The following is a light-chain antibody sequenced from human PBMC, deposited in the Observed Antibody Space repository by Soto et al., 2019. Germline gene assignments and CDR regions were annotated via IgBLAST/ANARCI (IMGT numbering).Light chain of an antibody. CDR1: QGISSY. CDR3: QQYYSPTSRWT. V-gene: IGKV1-8*01. CDR2: AAS. Sequence: AIRMTQSPSSFSASTGDRVTITCRASQGISSYLAWYQQKPGKAPKLLIYAASTLQSGVPSRFSGSGSGTDFTLTISCLQSEDFATYYCQQYYSPTSRWTFGQGTKVEIK. J-gene: IGKJ1*01.